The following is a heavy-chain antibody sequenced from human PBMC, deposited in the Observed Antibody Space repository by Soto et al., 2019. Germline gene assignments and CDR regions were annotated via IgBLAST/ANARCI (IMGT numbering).Heavy chain of an antibody. CDR3: AKAGCSGGTCYLYYFDY. CDR2: ISGSGGNT. V-gene: IGHV3-23*01. D-gene: IGHD2-15*01. Sequence: EVQLLNSGGGLVQTGGSLRLSCAASGYTFSTYAMSWVRRAPGKGLEWVSGISGSGGNTYYADSAKGRFTISRDNSKNTLYLQMDSLRVEDSAVYSCAKAGCSGGTCYLYYFDYWGQGALVTVSS. CDR1: GYTFSTYA. J-gene: IGHJ4*02.